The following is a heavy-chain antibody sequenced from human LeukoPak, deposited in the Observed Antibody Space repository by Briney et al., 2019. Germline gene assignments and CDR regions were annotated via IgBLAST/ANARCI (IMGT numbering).Heavy chain of an antibody. V-gene: IGHV4-59*01. CDR2: IYYSGST. CDR1: GGSISSYY. D-gene: IGHD6-19*01. J-gene: IGHJ5*02. CDR3: ARGYSSGWYASNWFDP. Sequence: SETLSLTCTVSGGSISSYYWSWIRQPPGKGLEWIGYIYYSGSTNYNPSLKSRVTISVGTSKNQFSLKLSSVTAADTAVYYCARGYSSGWYASNWFDPWGQGTLVTVSS.